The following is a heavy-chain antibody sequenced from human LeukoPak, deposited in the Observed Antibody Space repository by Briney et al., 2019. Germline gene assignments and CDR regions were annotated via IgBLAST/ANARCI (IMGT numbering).Heavy chain of an antibody. CDR2: IYYSGST. CDR3: ARERNSGYHGSAFDI. D-gene: IGHD5-12*01. V-gene: IGHV4-30-4*01. CDR1: GGSISSGDYC. J-gene: IGHJ3*02. Sequence: SETLSLTCTVSGGSISSGDYCWRWSRQPPGKGLEWIGYIYYSGSTYDNPVLKSRVTISVDTSKNLFSLKLTSVTAGDTAVYYCARERNSGYHGSAFDIWGPGRMVTVSS.